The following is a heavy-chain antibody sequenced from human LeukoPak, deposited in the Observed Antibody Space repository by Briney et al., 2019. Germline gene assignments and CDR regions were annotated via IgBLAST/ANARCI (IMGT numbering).Heavy chain of an antibody. Sequence: SETLSLTCAVYGESFSGYYWSWIRQPPGKGLEWIGEINHSGSTNYNPSLKSRVTISVDTSKNQFSLKLSSVTAADTAVYYCARGRLGIAARPFDYWGQGTLVTVSS. J-gene: IGHJ4*02. V-gene: IGHV4-34*01. D-gene: IGHD6-6*01. CDR3: ARGRLGIAARPFDY. CDR2: INHSGST. CDR1: GESFSGYY.